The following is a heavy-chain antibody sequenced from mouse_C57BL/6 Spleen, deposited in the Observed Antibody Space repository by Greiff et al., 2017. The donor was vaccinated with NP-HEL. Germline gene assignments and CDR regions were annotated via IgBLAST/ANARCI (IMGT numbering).Heavy chain of an antibody. CDR3: ARWGLRRDYAMDY. D-gene: IGHD2-12*01. CDR1: GYAFSSSW. CDR2: IYPGDGDT. V-gene: IGHV1-82*01. J-gene: IGHJ4*01. Sequence: VQLQQSGPELVKPGASVKISCKASGYAFSSSWMNWVKQRPGKGLEWIGRIYPGDGDTNYNGKFKGKATLTADKSSSTAYMQLSSLTSEDSAVYVCARWGLRRDYAMDYWGQGTSVTVSS.